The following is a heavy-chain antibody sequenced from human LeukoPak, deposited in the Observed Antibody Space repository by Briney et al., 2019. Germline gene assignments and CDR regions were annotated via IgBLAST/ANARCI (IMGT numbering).Heavy chain of an antibody. J-gene: IGHJ6*04. D-gene: IGHD6-13*01. CDR2: VSYEGSKK. V-gene: IGHV3-30*18. CDR3: AKDNWQRLVRGYYGMDV. Sequence: GASLRLSCAASGITIESYGMHWVRQAPGKGLDWVAVVSYEGSKKYYADSVKGRFTISRDNSKNTVYLQMNSLRAEDTAIYYCAKDNWQRLVRGYYGMDVWGKGNTVTVSS. CDR1: GITIESYG.